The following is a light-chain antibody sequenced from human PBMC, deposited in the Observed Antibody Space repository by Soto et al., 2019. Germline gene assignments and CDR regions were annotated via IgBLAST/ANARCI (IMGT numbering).Light chain of an antibody. CDR1: ESVDRY. V-gene: IGKV3-15*01. CDR2: GAS. J-gene: IGKJ5*01. Sequence: EIVMTQSPGTLSVSPGERATLSCRASESVDRYLAWYQQKPGQAPRLLIYGASTRATGVPARFSGSGSGTEFTLTISSLQSEDFAVYFCQQCSELSLITFGQGTRL. CDR3: QQCSELSLIT.